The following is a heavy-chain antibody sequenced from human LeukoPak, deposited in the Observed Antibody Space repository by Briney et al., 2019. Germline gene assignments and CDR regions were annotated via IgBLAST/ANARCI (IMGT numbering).Heavy chain of an antibody. CDR3: AKHYMGSSYNHGLDC. Sequence: PSETLSLTCTVSGGSISSDNYYWGWIRQPPGKGLEWIGSIGSRYYIGTTYYKSSLKSRVTISVDTSKNQFSLKLSSVTAADTALYYCAKHYMGSSYNHGLDCWGQGTLVTVSS. J-gene: IGHJ4*02. D-gene: IGHD3-10*01. CDR1: GGSISSDNYY. CDR2: IGSRYYIGTT. V-gene: IGHV4-39*01.